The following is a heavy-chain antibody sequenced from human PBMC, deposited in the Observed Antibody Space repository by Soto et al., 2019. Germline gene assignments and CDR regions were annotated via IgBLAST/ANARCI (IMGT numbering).Heavy chain of an antibody. V-gene: IGHV6-1*01. CDR1: GDSVSSNSAA. J-gene: IGHJ6*02. Sequence: SQTLSLTCAISGDSVSSNSAAWNWIRQSPSRGLEWLGRTYYRSKWYNDYAVSVKSRITINPDTSKNRFSLQLNSVTPEDTAVYYCARALWFGELSDTAQDYYYGMDVWGQGTTVTVSS. D-gene: IGHD3-10*01. CDR3: ARALWFGELSDTAQDYYYGMDV. CDR2: TYYRSKWYN.